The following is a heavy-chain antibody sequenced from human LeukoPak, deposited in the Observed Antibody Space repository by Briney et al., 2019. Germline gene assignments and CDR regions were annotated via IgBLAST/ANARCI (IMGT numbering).Heavy chain of an antibody. D-gene: IGHD5-24*01. CDR3: ARESRDGYNPLP. CDR2: IIPILGIA. Sequence: GSSVKVSCKASGGTFSSYAIGWVRQAPGQGLEWMGRIIPILGIANYAQKFQGRVTITADKSTSTAYMELSSLRSEDTAVYYCARESRDGYNPLPWGQGTLVTVSS. V-gene: IGHV1-69*04. CDR1: GGTFSSYA. J-gene: IGHJ5*02.